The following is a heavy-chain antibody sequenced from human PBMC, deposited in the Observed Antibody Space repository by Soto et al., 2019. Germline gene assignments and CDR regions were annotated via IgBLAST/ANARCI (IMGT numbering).Heavy chain of an antibody. J-gene: IGHJ4*02. V-gene: IGHV4-34*01. D-gene: IGHD1-1*01. CDR2: IDHIAYS. CDR3: ARAEYTCNYRGHDF. CDR1: GGSFRGYY. Sequence: LSLTCAVYGGSFRGYYWTWIRQPPGKGLEWIGEIDHIAYSNNNPSLRSRVSISVDTSKNQFSLQLTSVTAADTAVYYCARAEYTCNYRGHDFWGQGTLVTVSS.